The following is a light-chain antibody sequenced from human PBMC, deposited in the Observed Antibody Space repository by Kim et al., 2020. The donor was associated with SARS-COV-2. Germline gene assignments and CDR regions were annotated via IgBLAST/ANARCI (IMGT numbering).Light chain of an antibody. J-gene: IGLJ1*01. CDR1: SSDVVKYKY. V-gene: IGLV2-11*01. CDR2: EVS. Sequence: PGQPVTISCTGTSSDVVKYKYVSWYQQPPGKAPKLIISEVSKRPAGVPDRFSGSKSGNTASLTISGLQAEDEADYYCCAYAGTYYIFGTGTKVTVL. CDR3: CAYAGTYYI.